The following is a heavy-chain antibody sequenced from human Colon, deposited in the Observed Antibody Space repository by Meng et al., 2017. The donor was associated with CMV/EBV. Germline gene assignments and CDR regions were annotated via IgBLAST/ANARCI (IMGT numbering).Heavy chain of an antibody. Sequence: VQLLGSGGGLVQPGGSLKLFCLASGFTLNPYPMHWVRQAPGKGLEHVSGISANGDHTPYASSVKDRFIVSRDNLKNTLYLQMGSLRPDDTGVYYCARVVSGDFDYWGQGTLVTVSS. CDR3: ARVVSGDFDY. V-gene: IGHV3-64*01. J-gene: IGHJ4*02. CDR2: ISANGDHT. D-gene: IGHD3-10*01. CDR1: GFTLNPYP.